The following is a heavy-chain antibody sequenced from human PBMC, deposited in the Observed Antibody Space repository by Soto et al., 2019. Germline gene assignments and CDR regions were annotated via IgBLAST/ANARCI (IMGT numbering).Heavy chain of an antibody. CDR2: IYYSGST. CDR3: ARAQYSYDPFDY. CDR1: GGSISSYY. Sequence: QVQLQESGPGLVKPSETLSLTCTVSGGSISSYYWSWIRQPPGKGLEWIGYIYYSGSTNYNPSLKSRATISVDTSKNQFSLKLSSVTAADTAVYYCARAQYSYDPFDYWGQGTLVTVSS. J-gene: IGHJ4*02. V-gene: IGHV4-59*01. D-gene: IGHD5-18*01.